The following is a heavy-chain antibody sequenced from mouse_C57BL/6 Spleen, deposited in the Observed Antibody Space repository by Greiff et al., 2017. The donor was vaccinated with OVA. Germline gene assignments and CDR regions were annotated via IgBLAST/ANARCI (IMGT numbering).Heavy chain of an antibody. V-gene: IGHV1-52*01. CDR3: AREGSRAYYALDY. J-gene: IGHJ4*01. CDR1: GYTFTSYW. CDR2: IDPSDSDT. Sequence: QVQLQQPGAELVRPGSSVKLSCKASGYTFTSYWMHWVKQRPIQGLEWIGNIDPSDSDTHYNQKFKDKATLTVDKSSSTAYMQLSSLTSEDSAVYYCAREGSRAYYALDYWGQGTSVTVSA. D-gene: IGHD3-3*01.